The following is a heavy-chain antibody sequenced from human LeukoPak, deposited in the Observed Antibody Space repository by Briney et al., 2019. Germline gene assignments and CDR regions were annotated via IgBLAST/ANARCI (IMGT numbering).Heavy chain of an antibody. J-gene: IGHJ4*02. Sequence: GGSLRLSCVASGFTFSSYAMHWVRQAPGKGLEWVAVISYDGSNKYYADSVKGRFTISRDNSKNTLYLQMNSLRAEDTAVYYCAKLTPSILNGENKQVTDYWGQGTLVTVSS. CDR3: AKLTPSILNGENKQVTDY. D-gene: IGHD2-15*01. CDR1: GFTFSSYA. V-gene: IGHV3-30*18. CDR2: ISYDGSNK.